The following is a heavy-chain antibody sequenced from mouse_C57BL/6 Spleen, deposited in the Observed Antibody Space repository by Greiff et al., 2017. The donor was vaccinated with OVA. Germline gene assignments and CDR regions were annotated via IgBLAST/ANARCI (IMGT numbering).Heavy chain of an antibody. Sequence: EVQRVESGGGLVQPGGSLKLSCAASGFTFSDYGMAWVRQAPRQGPEWVAFISNLAYSIYYADTVTGRFTLSGENAKNTLYLEMSSLRSEDTAMDDCARHGNGDYAMDYWGQGTSVTVSS. D-gene: IGHD4-1*01. CDR1: GFTFSDYG. V-gene: IGHV5-15*01. CDR3: ARHGNGDYAMDY. J-gene: IGHJ4*01. CDR2: ISNLAYSI.